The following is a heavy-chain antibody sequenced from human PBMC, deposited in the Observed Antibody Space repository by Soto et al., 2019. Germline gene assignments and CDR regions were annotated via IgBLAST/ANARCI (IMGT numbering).Heavy chain of an antibody. CDR2: ISSNGVGT. Sequence: EVQLAESGGGLAQPGGSLRLSCAASGFTLSGYAMDWVRQAPGKGLEYVSGISSNGVGTYYANSVQGRFTISRDNSKKTVYLQMVSLRPEDMAVSYFARRARPDFYYMDVWGKGTTVTVSS. CDR3: ARRARPDFYYMDV. J-gene: IGHJ6*03. CDR1: GFTLSGYA. D-gene: IGHD6-6*01. V-gene: IGHV3-64*01.